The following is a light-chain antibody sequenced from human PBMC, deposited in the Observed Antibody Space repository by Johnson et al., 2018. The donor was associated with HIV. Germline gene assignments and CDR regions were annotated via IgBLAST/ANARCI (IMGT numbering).Light chain of an antibody. J-gene: IGLJ1*01. CDR3: GTWDSSLRVVGV. CDR1: SSNIGNNY. Sequence: QSVLTQPPSVSAAPGQKVTISCSGSSSNIGNNYVSWYQQLPGTAPKLLIYENNKRPSGIPDRFSGYKSGTSATLGITGLQTGDEADYYCGTWDSSLRVVGVFVTGTKVTVL. V-gene: IGLV1-51*02. CDR2: ENN.